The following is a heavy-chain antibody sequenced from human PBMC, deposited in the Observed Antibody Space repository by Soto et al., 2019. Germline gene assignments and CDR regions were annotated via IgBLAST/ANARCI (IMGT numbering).Heavy chain of an antibody. CDR3: ARLGGITMVRGVIILPTLNWFDP. CDR1: GGSISSYY. D-gene: IGHD3-10*01. J-gene: IGHJ5*02. CDR2: IYYSGST. V-gene: IGHV4-59*08. Sequence: PSETLSLTCTVSGGSISSYYWSWIRQPPGKGLEWIGYIYYSGSTNYNPSLKSRVTISVDTSKNQFSLKLSSVTAADTAVYYCARLGGITMVRGVIILPTLNWFDPWGQGTLVT.